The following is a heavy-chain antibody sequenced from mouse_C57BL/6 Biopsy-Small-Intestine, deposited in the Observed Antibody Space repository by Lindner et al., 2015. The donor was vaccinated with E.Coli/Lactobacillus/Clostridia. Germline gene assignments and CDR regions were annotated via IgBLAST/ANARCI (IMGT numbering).Heavy chain of an antibody. CDR1: GYAFSSSW. J-gene: IGHJ2*01. V-gene: IGHV1-82*01. CDR3: ARVLYYDPYYFDY. Sequence: VQLQESGPELVKPGASVKISCKASGYAFSSSWMNWVKQRPGKGLEWIGRIYPGDGDTNYNGKFKDKATLTADKSSRTAYMQLSSLTSEDSAVYFCARVLYYDPYYFDYWGQGTTLTVSS. D-gene: IGHD2-4*01. CDR2: IYPGDGDT.